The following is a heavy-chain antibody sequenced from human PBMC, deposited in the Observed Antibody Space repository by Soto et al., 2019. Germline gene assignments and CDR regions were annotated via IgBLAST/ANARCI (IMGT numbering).Heavy chain of an antibody. CDR3: TRLISAAHDY. CDR2: IRDRAYSYAT. CDR1: GFVFKDSS. V-gene: IGHV3-73*01. Sequence: EVLLVESGGGMVQPGGSLKLSCAASGFVFKDSSIHWVRQASGKGLEWVGRIRDRAYSYATAYAESVKGRFTISRDDSNNTVYLQMSGLKTEDTAIYYCTRLISAAHDYWGQGTLVTVSS. D-gene: IGHD3-10*01. J-gene: IGHJ4*02.